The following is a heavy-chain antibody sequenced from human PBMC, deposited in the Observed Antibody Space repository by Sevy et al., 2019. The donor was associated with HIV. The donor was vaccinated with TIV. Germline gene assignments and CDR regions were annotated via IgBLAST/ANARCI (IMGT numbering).Heavy chain of an antibody. CDR3: AKDIGATGIAVVAN. D-gene: IGHD6-19*01. CDR2: LNWDSGSV. Sequence: GGSLRLSCAASGFAFDDFAMHWVGQVPGKGLEWVSGLNWDSGSVAYADSVKGRFTISRDNAKNALFLQMNSLRAEDTALYYCAKDIGATGIAVVANWGQGIQVTVSS. V-gene: IGHV3-9*01. J-gene: IGHJ4*02. CDR1: GFAFDDFA.